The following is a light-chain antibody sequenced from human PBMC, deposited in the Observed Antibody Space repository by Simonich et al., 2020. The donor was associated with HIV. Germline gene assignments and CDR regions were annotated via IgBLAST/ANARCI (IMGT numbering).Light chain of an antibody. Sequence: QSALTQPASVSGSPGQSITISCTGTSSDVGGYSYVSWFQQHPGKAPKLMIYDFSKRPSGVSNRFSGSKSGNTASLTISGLQAEDEADYYCSSYTSSNSVVFGGGTKLTVL. CDR2: DFS. V-gene: IGLV2-14*01. CDR3: SSYTSSNSVV. CDR1: SSDVGGYSY. J-gene: IGLJ2*01.